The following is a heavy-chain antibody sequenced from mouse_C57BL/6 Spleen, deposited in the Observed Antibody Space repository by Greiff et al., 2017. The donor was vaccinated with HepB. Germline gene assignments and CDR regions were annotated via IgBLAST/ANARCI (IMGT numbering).Heavy chain of an antibody. D-gene: IGHD1-1*01. CDR3: ARQGNYGSSSLTGYFDV. CDR1: GYAFSSSW. J-gene: IGHJ1*03. Sequence: QVQLQQSGPELVKPGASVKISCKASGYAFSSSWMNWVKQRPGKGLEWIGRIYPGDGDTNYNGKFKGKATLTADKSSSTAYMQLSSLTSEDSAVYFWARQGNYGSSSLTGYFDVWGTGTTVTVSS. CDR2: IYPGDGDT. V-gene: IGHV1-82*01.